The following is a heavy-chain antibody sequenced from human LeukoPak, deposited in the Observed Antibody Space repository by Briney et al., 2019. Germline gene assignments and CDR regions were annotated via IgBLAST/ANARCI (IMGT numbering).Heavy chain of an antibody. CDR1: GFTVSSNY. D-gene: IGHD1-26*01. CDR2: IYSGGST. J-gene: IGHJ4*02. Sequence: PGGSLRLSCAASGFTVSSNYMSWVRQAPGKGLEWVSVIYSGGSTYYADSVKGRFTISRDNSKNTLYLQMNSLRAEDTAVYYCAKDGRGWELLGYFDYWGQGTLVTVSS. CDR3: AKDGRGWELLGYFDY. V-gene: IGHV3-66*01.